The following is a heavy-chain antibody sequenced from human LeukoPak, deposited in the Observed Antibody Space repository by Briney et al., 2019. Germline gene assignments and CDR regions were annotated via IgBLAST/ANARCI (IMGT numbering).Heavy chain of an antibody. V-gene: IGHV4-38-2*01. D-gene: IGHD1-26*01. J-gene: IGHJ3*02. CDR1: GYSISSGYY. CDR3: ARPTSWARGAFDI. CDR2: IYHSGST. Sequence: PSETLSLTCAVSGYSISSGYYWGWIRQPPGKGLEWIGSIYHSGSTYYNPSLKSRVTISVDTSKNQFSLKLSSVTAADTAVYYCARPTSWARGAFDIWGQGTMVTVSS.